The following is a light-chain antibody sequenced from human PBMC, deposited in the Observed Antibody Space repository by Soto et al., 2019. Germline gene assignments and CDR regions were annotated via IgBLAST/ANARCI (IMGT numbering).Light chain of an antibody. J-gene: IGLJ3*02. CDR1: RSNIGNNA. Sequence: QSVLTQTPSASGTPEQTVTISCSGSRSNIGNNAVSWYQQFPGTALKLLIYNNNQRPSGVPDRFSGSKSGTSASLAISGLQSEDEADYYCATWDDSLNARGVFGGGTKRTVL. CDR3: ATWDDSLNARGV. V-gene: IGLV1-44*01. CDR2: NNN.